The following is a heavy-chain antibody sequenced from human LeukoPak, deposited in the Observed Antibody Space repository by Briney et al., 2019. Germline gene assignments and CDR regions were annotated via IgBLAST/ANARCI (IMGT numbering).Heavy chain of an antibody. J-gene: IGHJ6*03. V-gene: IGHV3-30*03. Sequence: QPGGSLRLSCAASGFTFSSYGMHWVGQAPGKGLEWVAVISYDGSNKYYADSVKGRFTSSRDNSKNTLYLQMNSLRAEDTAVYCCVRLGFYYYYYMDVWGKGTTVTISS. CDR3: VRLGFYYYYYMDV. D-gene: IGHD5-12*01. CDR2: ISYDGSNK. CDR1: GFTFSSYG.